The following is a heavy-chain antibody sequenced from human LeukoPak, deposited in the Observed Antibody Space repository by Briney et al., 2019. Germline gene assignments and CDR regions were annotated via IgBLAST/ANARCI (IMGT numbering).Heavy chain of an antibody. J-gene: IGHJ4*02. D-gene: IGHD1/OR15-1a*01. V-gene: IGHV3-74*01. Sequence: GGSLRLSCAASGLTFSTYWMDWVRQAAGKGLVWVSRINTDGTTTSYADSVKGRFTISRDNAKDTVYLQMDSLRAEDTAVYYCARVRSGNWYKDYWGQGTLVTVSS. CDR2: INTDGTTT. CDR1: GLTFSTYW. CDR3: ARVRSGNWYKDY.